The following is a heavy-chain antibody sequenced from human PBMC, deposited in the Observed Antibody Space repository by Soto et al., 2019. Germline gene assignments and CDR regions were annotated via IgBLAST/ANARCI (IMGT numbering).Heavy chain of an antibody. Sequence: GASVKVSFKASGYTFTSYGISWVRQAPGQGLEWMGWISAYNGNTNYAQKLQGRVTMTTDTSTSTAYMELRSVRSDDTAVYYCARASTINMVRGVIPYYYGMDVSGPGTTVTVSS. V-gene: IGHV1-18*04. CDR1: GYTFTSYG. CDR3: ARASTINMVRGVIPYYYGMDV. D-gene: IGHD3-10*01. J-gene: IGHJ6*02. CDR2: ISAYNGNT.